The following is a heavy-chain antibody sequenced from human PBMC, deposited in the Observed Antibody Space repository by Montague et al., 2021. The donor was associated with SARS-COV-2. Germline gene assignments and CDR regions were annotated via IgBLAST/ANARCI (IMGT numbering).Heavy chain of an antibody. J-gene: IGHJ6*02. CDR3: ASGIYPSGSYYNRYYYGLNI. V-gene: IGHV4-34*01. CDR2: INHNANT. Sequence: SETLSLTYAVYGGSLSGYYWSWIRQPPEKGLEWIGEINHNANTKYNPSLKSPVTISIDTSKNQFSLKMTSVTAADTATYYCASGIYPSGSYYNRYYYGLNIWGPGTTVIVSS. CDR1: GGSLSGYY. D-gene: IGHD3-10*01.